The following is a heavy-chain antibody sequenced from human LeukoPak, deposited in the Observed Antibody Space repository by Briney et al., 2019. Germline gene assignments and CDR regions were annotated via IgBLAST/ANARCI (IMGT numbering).Heavy chain of an antibody. Sequence: SVKGCCKASGVTFSSYAISWVRQAPRQGPEWMGGVIPIFGTANYAQKFEGRVKITTDESTSTAYRELSSLRSEDTAVYYCARDGNKMGSSYYYYYMDVWGKGTTVTVSS. J-gene: IGHJ6*03. CDR1: GVTFSSYA. CDR3: ARDGNKMGSSYYYYYMDV. V-gene: IGHV1-69*05. CDR2: VIPIFGTA. D-gene: IGHD6-6*01.